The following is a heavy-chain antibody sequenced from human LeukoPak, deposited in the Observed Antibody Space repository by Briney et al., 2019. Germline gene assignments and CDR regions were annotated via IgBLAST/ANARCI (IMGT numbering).Heavy chain of an antibody. Sequence: PSETLSLTCTVSGGSIRNYRWNWIRQSPGKGLEWIGYIYYIGSTNYNHFLESRVTMSIDRSNNQFSLRLRSVTAADTAVYYCARSPQGSDSDDWDYYFDYWGQGTLVTVSS. CDR3: ARSPQGSDSDDWDYYFDY. CDR2: IYYIGST. D-gene: IGHD2-21*02. CDR1: GGSIRNYR. J-gene: IGHJ4*02. V-gene: IGHV4-59*01.